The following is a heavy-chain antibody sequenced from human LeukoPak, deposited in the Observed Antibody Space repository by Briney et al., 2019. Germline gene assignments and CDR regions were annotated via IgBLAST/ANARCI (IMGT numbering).Heavy chain of an antibody. Sequence: GGSLRLSCAASGFTFSNYVMSWVRQAPGKGLEWVSGISGSGGSTYYAESVMGRFTISRDSSKNTLYLQMNSLRAEDTAVYYCAKDLGNSWYYFDFWGQGTLVTVSS. CDR3: AKDLGNSWYYFDF. CDR1: GFTFSNYV. D-gene: IGHD6-13*01. CDR2: ISGSGGST. V-gene: IGHV3-23*01. J-gene: IGHJ4*02.